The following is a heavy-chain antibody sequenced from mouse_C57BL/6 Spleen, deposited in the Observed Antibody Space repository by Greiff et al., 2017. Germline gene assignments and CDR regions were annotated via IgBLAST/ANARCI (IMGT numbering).Heavy chain of an antibody. CDR1: GYAFTNYL. Sequence: VQLQQSGAELVRPGTSVKVSCKASGYAFTNYLLEWVKQRPGQGLEWIGVINPGSGGTNYNEKFKGKATLTADQSSSTAYMQLSSLTSEDSAVYFCAREGGYGSSFDYWGQGTTLTVSS. CDR3: AREGGYGSSFDY. CDR2: INPGSGGT. D-gene: IGHD1-1*01. V-gene: IGHV1-54*01. J-gene: IGHJ2*01.